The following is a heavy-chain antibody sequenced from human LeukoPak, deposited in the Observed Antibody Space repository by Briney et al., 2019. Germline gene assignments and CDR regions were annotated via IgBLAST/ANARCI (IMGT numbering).Heavy chain of an antibody. CDR2: SRPYNGNT. V-gene: IGHV1-18*01. CDR3: ALQMSSSGWYRDY. Sequence: ASVQGSCKTSGYTFSSYGLTWMRQAPGQGPEWLGWSRPYNGNTNYAQKFQGRVTITTDTSTKTAYMELRSLRSDDTAVYYCALQMSSSGWYRDYWGQGTLVTVSS. CDR1: GYTFSSYG. D-gene: IGHD6-19*01. J-gene: IGHJ4*02.